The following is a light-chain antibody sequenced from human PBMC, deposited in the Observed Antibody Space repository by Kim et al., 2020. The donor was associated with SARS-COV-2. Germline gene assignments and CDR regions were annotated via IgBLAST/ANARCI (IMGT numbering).Light chain of an antibody. J-gene: IGKJ4*01. CDR3: QQRYSWPLT. CDR1: QSVSIY. V-gene: IGKV3-11*01. CDR2: DAS. Sequence: SLSLRERSTRSCRASQSVSIYLAWYHQKPGQAPRLLISDASNRATGIPARFSGRGSGTDFTLTINSLEPEDFAVDYCQQRYSWPLTFGGGTKLEI.